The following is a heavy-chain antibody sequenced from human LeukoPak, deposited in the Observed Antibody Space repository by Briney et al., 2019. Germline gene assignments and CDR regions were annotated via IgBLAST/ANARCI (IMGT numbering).Heavy chain of an antibody. Sequence: PSETLSLTCTVSGGSISSYYWSWIRQPAGKGLEWIGRIYTSGSTNYNPSLKSRVTMSVDTSKNQFSLKLSSVTAADTAVYYCARCLSYYDFWSGSFDIWGQGTMVAVSS. V-gene: IGHV4-4*07. CDR3: ARCLSYYDFWSGSFDI. CDR2: IYTSGST. CDR1: GGSISSYY. J-gene: IGHJ3*02. D-gene: IGHD3-3*01.